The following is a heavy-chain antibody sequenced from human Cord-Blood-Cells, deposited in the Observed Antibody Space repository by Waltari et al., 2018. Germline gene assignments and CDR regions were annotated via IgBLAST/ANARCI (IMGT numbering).Heavy chain of an antibody. CDR3: ARGLRGDRDIVATIDY. J-gene: IGHJ4*02. CDR1: GGSFSGSY. V-gene: IGHV4-34*01. Sequence: QVQLQQWGAGLLKPSETLSLTCAVYGGSFSGSYWSWIRPPPGKGLEWIGEINHSGSTNYNPSLKSRVTISVDTSKNQFSLKLSSVTAADTAVYYCARGLRGDRDIVATIDYWGQGTLVTVSS. CDR2: INHSGST. D-gene: IGHD5-12*01.